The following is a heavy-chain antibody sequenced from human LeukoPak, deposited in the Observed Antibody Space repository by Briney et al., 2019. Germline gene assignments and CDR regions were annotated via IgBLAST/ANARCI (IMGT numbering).Heavy chain of an antibody. Sequence: GGSLRLSCAASGFTFSSYWMHWVRQAPGKGLVWVSRINSDGSSTSYADSVKGRFTISRDNAKNSLYLQMDSLRAEDTALYYCARVRLVVPAAMLRQDAFDIWGQGTMVTVSS. CDR3: ARVRLVVPAAMLRQDAFDI. V-gene: IGHV3-74*01. D-gene: IGHD2-2*01. CDR1: GFTFSSYW. J-gene: IGHJ3*02. CDR2: INSDGSST.